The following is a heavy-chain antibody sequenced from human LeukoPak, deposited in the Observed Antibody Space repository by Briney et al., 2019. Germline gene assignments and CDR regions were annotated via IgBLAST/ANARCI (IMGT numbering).Heavy chain of an antibody. D-gene: IGHD3-3*01. CDR1: GFTFSSYT. V-gene: IGHV3-21*01. Sequence: GGSLRLSCVGSGFTFSSYTINWVRQAPGKGLDWFSSVSPSGASTYYAASVKGRCTISRDNGKNSLYLEMNSLRAEDTAVYYCVRDALGESGAGGYWGQGTLVTVSS. CDR2: VSPSGAST. J-gene: IGHJ4*02. CDR3: VRDALGESGAGGY.